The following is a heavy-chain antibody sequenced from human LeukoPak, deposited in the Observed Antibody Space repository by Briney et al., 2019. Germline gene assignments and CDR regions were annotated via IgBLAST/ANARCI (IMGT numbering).Heavy chain of an antibody. CDR1: RGTFDSHA. J-gene: IGHJ3*02. CDR2: TTPILGTT. CDR3: VRGGSELVVLTYDAFDI. Sequence: ASVKVSCKASRGTFDSHAINWVRQAPGQGLEWMGGTTPILGTTTYAHNFQGRVTITADETTSTAYMEVHSLTSEDTAVYFCVRGGSELVVLTYDAFDIWGQGTKVTVSS. V-gene: IGHV1-69*13. D-gene: IGHD2-15*01.